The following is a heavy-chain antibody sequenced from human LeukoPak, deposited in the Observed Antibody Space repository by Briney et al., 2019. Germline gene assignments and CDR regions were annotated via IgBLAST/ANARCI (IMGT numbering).Heavy chain of an antibody. J-gene: IGHJ6*03. V-gene: IGHV1-69*05. Sequence: SVKVSCKASGGTFSSYAISWVRQAPGQGLEWMGGIIPIFGTANYAQKFQGRVTITTDESTSTAYMELSSLRSEDTAVYYCASTEQWLVSGLYYYYYMDVWGKGTTVTVS. D-gene: IGHD6-19*01. CDR2: IIPIFGTA. CDR3: ASTEQWLVSGLYYYYYMDV. CDR1: GGTFSSYA.